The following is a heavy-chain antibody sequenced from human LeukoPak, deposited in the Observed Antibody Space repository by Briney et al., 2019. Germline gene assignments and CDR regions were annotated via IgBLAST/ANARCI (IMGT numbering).Heavy chain of an antibody. CDR2: ISGSGGST. Sequence: PGGSLRLSCEASGFTFSTYGMSWVRQAPGKGLEWVSAISGSGGSTYYADSVKGRVTISRDNSKNTLYLQVNSLRVEDTAVYYCAKVAGHIAAAGTNFDYWGQGTLVTVSS. J-gene: IGHJ4*02. CDR3: AKVAGHIAAAGTNFDY. D-gene: IGHD6-13*01. V-gene: IGHV3-23*01. CDR1: GFTFSTYG.